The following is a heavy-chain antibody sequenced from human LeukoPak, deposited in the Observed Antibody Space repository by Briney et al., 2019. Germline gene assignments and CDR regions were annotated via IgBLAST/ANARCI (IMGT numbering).Heavy chain of an antibody. J-gene: IGHJ6*03. D-gene: IGHD6-19*01. CDR1: GFTFSSYW. Sequence: GGSLRLSCAASGFTFSSYWMSWVRQAPGKGLEWVANIKEDGSEKYYVDSVKGRFTISRDNAKNSLYLQMSSLRAEDTALYYCARRGRSRAVAGLYYYYYMDVWGKGTTVTVSS. V-gene: IGHV3-7*03. CDR2: IKEDGSEK. CDR3: ARRGRSRAVAGLYYYYYMDV.